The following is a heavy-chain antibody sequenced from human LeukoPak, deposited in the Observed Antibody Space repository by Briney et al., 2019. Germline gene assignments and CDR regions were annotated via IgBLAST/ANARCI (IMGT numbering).Heavy chain of an antibody. J-gene: IGHJ4*02. D-gene: IGHD3-22*01. CDR2: IIPMIGPA. CDR3: AKDPHDSSGYYFDY. V-gene: IGHV1-69*13. CDR1: GGTFSSYA. Sequence: SVKVSCKASGGTFSSYAISWVRQAPGQGLEWMGGIIPMIGPANYAQNFQGRLTITADESTSTAYMEVSSLRSEDTAVYYCAKDPHDSSGYYFDYWGQGTLVTVSS.